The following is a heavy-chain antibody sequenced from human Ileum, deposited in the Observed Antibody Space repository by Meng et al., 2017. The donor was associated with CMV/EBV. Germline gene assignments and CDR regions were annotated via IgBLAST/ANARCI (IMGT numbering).Heavy chain of an antibody. CDR2: TYYRSKWYN. CDR1: GDSVSSNSVT. CDR3: TRAYYYDSSGYYDY. V-gene: IGHV6-1*01. J-gene: IGHJ4*02. Sequence: QVLLLQSGPGLVKPSQTLSLTCAISGDSVSSNSVTWNWIRQSPSRGLEWLGRTYYRSKWYNDYAVSVKSRITINPDTSKNQFSLQLNSMTPEDTAVYYCTRAYYYDSSGYYDYWGQGTLVTVSS. D-gene: IGHD3-22*01.